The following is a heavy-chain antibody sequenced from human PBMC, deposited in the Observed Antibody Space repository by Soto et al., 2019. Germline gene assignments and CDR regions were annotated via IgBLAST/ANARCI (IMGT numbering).Heavy chain of an antibody. V-gene: IGHV3-30*18. CDR1: GFTFSSYG. CDR3: AKESDSSSWYFQH. CDR2: ISYDGSNK. J-gene: IGHJ1*01. Sequence: SLRLSCAASGFTFSSYGMHWVRQAPGKGLEWVAVISYDGSNKYYADSVKGRFTISRDNSKNTLYLQMNSLRAEDTAVYYCAKESDSSSWYFQHWGQGTLVTVSS. D-gene: IGHD6-13*01.